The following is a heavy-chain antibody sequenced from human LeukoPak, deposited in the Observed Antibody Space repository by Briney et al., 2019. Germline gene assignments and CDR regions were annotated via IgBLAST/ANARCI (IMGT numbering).Heavy chain of an antibody. V-gene: IGHV3-48*03. D-gene: IGHD6-19*01. CDR3: ARGPSRYSSGWESPRYYFYYYGMDV. CDR2: ISSSGSTI. Sequence: GGSLRLSCAASGFTFSSYEMNWVRQAPGKGLEWVSCISSSGSTIYCADSVKGRFTISRDNAKNSLFLQMNRLRAEDTAVYYWARGPSRYSSGWESPRYYFYYYGMDVWGQGTTVTVSS. J-gene: IGHJ6*02. CDR1: GFTFSSYE.